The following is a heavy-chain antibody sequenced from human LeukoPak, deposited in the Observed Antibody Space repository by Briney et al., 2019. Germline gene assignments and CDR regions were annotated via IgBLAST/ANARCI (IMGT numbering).Heavy chain of an antibody. CDR3: ARDHCGGDCDYYYMDV. V-gene: IGHV1-2*02. CDR1: GYTFTGYY. D-gene: IGHD2-21*02. CDR2: INPNSGNI. Sequence: ASVKVSCKASGYTFTGYYMHWVRQAPGQGLEWMGWINPNSGNINYAQKFEGRVTMTRDTSISTAYMELSRLRFDDTAVYYCARDHCGGDCDYYYMDVWGKGTTVTVSS. J-gene: IGHJ6*03.